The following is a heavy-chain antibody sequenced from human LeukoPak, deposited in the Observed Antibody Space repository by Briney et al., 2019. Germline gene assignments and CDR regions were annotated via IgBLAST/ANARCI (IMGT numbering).Heavy chain of an antibody. CDR2: INHSGST. Sequence: SETLSLTCAVYGGSFSGYYWSWIRQPPGKGLEWIGEINHSGSTNYNPSLKSQVTISVDTSKNQFSLKLSSVTAADTAVYYCARGQRGYSYGPAAFDIWGQGTMVTVSS. CDR1: GGSFSGYY. J-gene: IGHJ3*02. CDR3: ARGQRGYSYGPAAFDI. V-gene: IGHV4-34*01. D-gene: IGHD5-18*01.